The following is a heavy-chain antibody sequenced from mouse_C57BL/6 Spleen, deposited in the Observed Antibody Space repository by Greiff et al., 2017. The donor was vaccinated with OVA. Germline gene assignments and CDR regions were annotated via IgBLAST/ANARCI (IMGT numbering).Heavy chain of an antibody. CDR1: GYTFTRYW. CDR2: IYPGSGST. CDR3: SRWWGIYYDYDGYFDY. Sequence: QVQLQQPGAELVKPGASVKMSCKASGYTFTRYWITWVKQRPGQGLAWIGDIYPGSGSTNYNEKFKSKATLTVDTSSSTAYMQLSSLTSEDSAVYYCSRWWGIYYDYDGYFDYWGQGTTLTVSS. V-gene: IGHV1-55*01. J-gene: IGHJ2*01. D-gene: IGHD2-4*01.